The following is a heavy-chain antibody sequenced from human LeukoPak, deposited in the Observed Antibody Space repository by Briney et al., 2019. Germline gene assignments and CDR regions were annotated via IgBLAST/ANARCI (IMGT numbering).Heavy chain of an antibody. CDR1: GGSFSGYY. D-gene: IGHD3-3*01. Sequence: SETLSLTCAVYGGSFSGYYWSGIQQPPGKGLEWIGYIYYSGSTNYNPSLKSRVTISVDTSKNQFSLKLSSVTAADTAVYYCARVNTYYDFWSGYWFLHYYMDVWGKGTTVTVSS. CDR3: ARVNTYYDFWSGYWFLHYYMDV. J-gene: IGHJ6*03. CDR2: IYYSGST. V-gene: IGHV4-59*01.